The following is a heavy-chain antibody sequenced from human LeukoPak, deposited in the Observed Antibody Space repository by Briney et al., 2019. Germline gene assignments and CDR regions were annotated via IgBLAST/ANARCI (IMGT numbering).Heavy chain of an antibody. CDR2: ISAYNGNT. V-gene: IGHV1-18*01. CDR1: GYTFTSYG. Sequence: GASVKVSCKASGYTFTSYGISWVRQAPGQGLEWMGWISAYNGNTNYAQKLQGRVTMTTDTSTSTAYMELRSLRSDDTAVYYCARDKPLGPYSYVRSFDYWGQGTLVTVSS. D-gene: IGHD5-18*01. J-gene: IGHJ4*02. CDR3: ARDKPLGPYSYVRSFDY.